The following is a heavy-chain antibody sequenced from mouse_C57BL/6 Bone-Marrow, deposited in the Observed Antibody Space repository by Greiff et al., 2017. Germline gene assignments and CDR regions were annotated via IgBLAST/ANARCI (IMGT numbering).Heavy chain of an antibody. J-gene: IGHJ3*01. CDR3: TRDYPGFAY. CDR2: IRNKANNHAT. V-gene: IGHV6-6*01. D-gene: IGHD2-4*01. Sequence: EVKLMESGGGLVQPGGSMKLSCAASGFTFSDAWMDWVRQSPEKGLEWVAEIRNKANNHATYYAESVKGRFTISRDDSKSSVYLQMNSLRAEDTGIYYCTRDYPGFAYWGQGTLVTVSA. CDR1: GFTFSDAW.